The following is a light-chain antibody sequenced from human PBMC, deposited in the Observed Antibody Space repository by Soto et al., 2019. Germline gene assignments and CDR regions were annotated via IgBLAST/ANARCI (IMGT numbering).Light chain of an antibody. V-gene: IGLV2-11*01. CDR1: NSDVGAYDY. J-gene: IGLJ3*02. CDR3: CSYAGRNTWV. CDR2: DVT. Sequence: QSALTQPRSVSGSPGQSVIISCTGTNSDVGAYDYVSWYQQPPGKAPKLIIYDVTKRPSGVPDRFSASKSGNTASLTISGLHAEDEADSYCCSYAGRNTWVFGGGTKLTVL.